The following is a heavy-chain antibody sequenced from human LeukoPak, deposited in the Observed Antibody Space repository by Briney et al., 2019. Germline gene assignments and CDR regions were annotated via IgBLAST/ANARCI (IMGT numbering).Heavy chain of an antibody. J-gene: IGHJ4*02. V-gene: IGHV4-4*07. D-gene: IGHD5-18*01. CDR3: ARLSSTAMAPGYFDY. CDR2: IYTSGST. CDR1: GGSISSYY. Sequence: PSETLSLTCTVSGGSISSYYWSWIRQPAGKGLEWIGRIYTSGSTNYNPSLKSRVTMSVDTSKNQFSLKLSSVTAADTAVYYCARLSSTAMAPGYFDYWGQGTLVTVSS.